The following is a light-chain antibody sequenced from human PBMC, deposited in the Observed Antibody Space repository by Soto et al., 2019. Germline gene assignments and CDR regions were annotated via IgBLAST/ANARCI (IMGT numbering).Light chain of an antibody. J-gene: IGKJ4*01. Sequence: EVVLTQSPGTLSLSPGERATLSCRASQSVSSNYFAWYQQKPGQAPRLLIYGASSRATGIPDRFSGSGSATDFTLTISRLEPEDFAVYFCQQSGSSPLTFGGGTKVDIK. CDR2: GAS. CDR1: QSVSSNY. V-gene: IGKV3-20*01. CDR3: QQSGSSPLT.